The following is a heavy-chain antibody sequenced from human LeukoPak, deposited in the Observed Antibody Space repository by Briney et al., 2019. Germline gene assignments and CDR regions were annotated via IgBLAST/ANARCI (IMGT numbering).Heavy chain of an antibody. CDR2: ISWDGGST. CDR1: GFTFDDYA. D-gene: IGHD1-26*01. J-gene: IGHJ3*02. V-gene: IGHV3-43D*03. CDR3: AKDRYSGSLDAFDI. Sequence: PGGSLRLSCAASGFTFDDYAMHWVRQAPGKGLEWVSLISWDGGSTYYADSVKGRFTISRDNSKNSLYLQMNSLRGQDIALYYCAKDRYSGSLDAFDIWGQGTMVTVSS.